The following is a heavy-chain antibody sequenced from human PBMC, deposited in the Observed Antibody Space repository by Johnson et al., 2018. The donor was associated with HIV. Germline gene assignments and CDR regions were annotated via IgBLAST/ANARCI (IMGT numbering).Heavy chain of an antibody. CDR3: ARGRASWELYDAFEI. CDR1: GFTFSSYA. J-gene: IGHJ3*02. D-gene: IGHD1-26*01. CDR2: INWNGGST. Sequence: VQLVESGGGVVQPGRSLRLSCAASGFTFSSYAMHWVRQAPGKGLEWVSGINWNGGSTGYADSVKGRFTISRDNAKNSLYLQMNSLRAGDTAVYYCARGRASWELYDAFEIWGQGTMVIVSS. V-gene: IGHV3-20*04.